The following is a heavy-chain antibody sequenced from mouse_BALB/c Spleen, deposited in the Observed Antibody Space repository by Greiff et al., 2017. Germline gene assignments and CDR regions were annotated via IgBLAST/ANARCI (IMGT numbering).Heavy chain of an antibody. CDR1: GFTFSSYA. D-gene: IGHD1-1*01. CDR2: ISSGGSYT. V-gene: IGHV5-9-4*01. Sequence: DVKLVESGGGLVKPGGSLKLSCAASGFTFSSYAMSWVRQSPEKRLEWVAEISSGGSYTYYPDTVTGRFTISRDNAKNTLYLEMSSLRSEDTAMYYCARADYGSSWFAYWGQGTLVTVSS. J-gene: IGHJ3*01. CDR3: ARADYGSSWFAY.